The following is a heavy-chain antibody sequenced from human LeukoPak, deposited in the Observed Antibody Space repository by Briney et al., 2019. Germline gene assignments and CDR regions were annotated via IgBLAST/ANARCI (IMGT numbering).Heavy chain of an antibody. V-gene: IGHV3-48*03. CDR2: ISSSGSTI. CDR3: AELGITMIGGV. Sequence: GGSLRLSCAASGFTFSSYEMNWVRQAPGKGLEWVSYISSSGSTIYHADSVKGRFTISRDYAKNSLYLQMNSLRAEDTAVYYCAELGITMIGGVWGKGTTVTISS. D-gene: IGHD3-10*02. CDR1: GFTFSSYE. J-gene: IGHJ6*04.